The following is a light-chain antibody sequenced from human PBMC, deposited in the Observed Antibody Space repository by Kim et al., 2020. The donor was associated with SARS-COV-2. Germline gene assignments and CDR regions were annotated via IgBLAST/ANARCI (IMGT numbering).Light chain of an antibody. Sequence: KVTISCSGSSSNIGNNYVSWYQQRPGTAPKLLIYDNNKRPSGIPDRFSGSKSGTSATLGITGLQTGDEADYYCGTWDSSLSVVYVFGTGTKVTVL. CDR2: DNN. J-gene: IGLJ1*01. V-gene: IGLV1-51*01. CDR3: GTWDSSLSVVYV. CDR1: SSNIGNNY.